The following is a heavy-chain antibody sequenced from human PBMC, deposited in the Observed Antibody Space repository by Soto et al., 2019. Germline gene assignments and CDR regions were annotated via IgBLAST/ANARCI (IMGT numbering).Heavy chain of an antibody. CDR2: TTLGGDYT. CDR3: AKGSASARPYYFDS. D-gene: IGHD6-6*01. J-gene: IGHJ4*02. CDR1: GFTFSNYF. V-gene: IGHV3-23*01. Sequence: PGGSLRLSCVGSGFTFSNYFISWVRQAPGKGLEWVTATTLGGDYTYYADSVKGRFTVFRDNSKNTLSLQMNSLRVEDTATYYCAKGSASARPYYFDSWGQGSLVTVSS.